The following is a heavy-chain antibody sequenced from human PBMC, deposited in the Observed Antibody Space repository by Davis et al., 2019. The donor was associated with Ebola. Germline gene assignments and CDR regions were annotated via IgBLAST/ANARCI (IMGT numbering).Heavy chain of an antibody. Sequence: SETLSLTCAVYGGSFSGYYWSWIRQPPGKGLEWIGEINHSGSTNYNPSLKSRVTISVDTSKNQFSLKLSSVTAADTAVYYCARHHGDIDAFDIWGQGTMVTVSS. J-gene: IGHJ3*02. CDR2: INHSGST. V-gene: IGHV4-34*01. CDR3: ARHHGDIDAFDI. D-gene: IGHD3-10*01. CDR1: GGSFSGYY.